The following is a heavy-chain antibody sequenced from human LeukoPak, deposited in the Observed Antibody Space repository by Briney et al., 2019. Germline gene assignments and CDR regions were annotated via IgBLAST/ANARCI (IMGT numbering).Heavy chain of an antibody. Sequence: PSETLSLTCTVSGDSISSSYYWGWIRPSPGKGLDWIASIYYTGNTYYKSSLKSRVTISVDTSKNQFSLKLTSLTAADTAVYYCAAYGDYHKGDYWGQGILVTVSS. V-gene: IGHV4-39*01. CDR3: AAYGDYHKGDY. J-gene: IGHJ4*02. CDR2: IYYTGNT. CDR1: GDSISSSYY. D-gene: IGHD4-17*01.